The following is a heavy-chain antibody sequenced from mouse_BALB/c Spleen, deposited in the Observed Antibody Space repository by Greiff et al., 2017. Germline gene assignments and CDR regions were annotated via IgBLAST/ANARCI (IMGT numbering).Heavy chain of an antibody. CDR2: ILPGSGST. J-gene: IGHJ3*01. CDR3: ASGYYAPPFAY. Sequence: QVHLQQSGAELMKPGASVKISCKATGYTFSSYWIEWVKQRPGHGLEWIGEILPGSGSTNYNEKFKGKATFTADTSSNTAYMQLSSLTSDSAVYYCASGYYAPPFAYWGQGTLVTVSA. D-gene: IGHD2-3*01. CDR1: GYTFSSYW. V-gene: IGHV1-9*01.